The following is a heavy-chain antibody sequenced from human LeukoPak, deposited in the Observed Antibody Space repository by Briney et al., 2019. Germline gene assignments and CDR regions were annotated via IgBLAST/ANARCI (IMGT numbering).Heavy chain of an antibody. CDR1: GGTFSSYA. J-gene: IGHJ4*02. CDR2: IIPILGIA. Sequence: AGTVSCKASGGTFSSYAISWVRQAPGQGLEWMGRIIPILGIANYAQKCQGRVTINADQSTSTAYMELSSLRSEDTDVYYCARGSATHSGSYAPNDYWGQGTLVTVSS. CDR3: ARGSATHSGSYAPNDY. V-gene: IGHV1-69*04. D-gene: IGHD1-26*01.